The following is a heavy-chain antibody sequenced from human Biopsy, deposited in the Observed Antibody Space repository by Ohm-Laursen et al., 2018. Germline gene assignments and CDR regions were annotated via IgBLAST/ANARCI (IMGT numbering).Heavy chain of an antibody. CDR2: IWYDGTDK. Sequence: SLRLSCTATTFTFSSDSVNWVRQAPGKGLEWVAVIWYDGTDKFYADSVKGRFTISRDNSKNTLYLHMNSLRAADTAVYYCARDRYYGSENYFSHYNMDVWGQGTTVTVSS. CDR1: TFTFSSDS. V-gene: IGHV3-33*08. CDR3: ARDRYYGSENYFSHYNMDV. J-gene: IGHJ6*03. D-gene: IGHD3-10*01.